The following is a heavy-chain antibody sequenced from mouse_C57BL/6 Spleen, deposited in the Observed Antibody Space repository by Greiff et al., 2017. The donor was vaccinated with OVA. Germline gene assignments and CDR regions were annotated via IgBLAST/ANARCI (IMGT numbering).Heavy chain of an antibody. V-gene: IGHV5-16*01. CDR1: GFTFSDYY. J-gene: IGHJ1*03. D-gene: IGHD1-1*01. CDR2: INYDGSST. CDR3: ARGEITTGWYFDV. Sequence: DVKLVESEGGLVQPGSSMKLSCTASGFTFSDYYMAWVRQVPEKGLEWVANINYDGSSTYYLDSLKSRFIISRDNAKNILYLQMSSLKSEDTATYYCARGEITTGWYFDVWGTGTTVTVSS.